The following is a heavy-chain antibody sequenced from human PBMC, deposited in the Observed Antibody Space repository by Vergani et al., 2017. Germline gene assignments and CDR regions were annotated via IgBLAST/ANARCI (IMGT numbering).Heavy chain of an antibody. V-gene: IGHV3-73*02. CDR3: TRYSGSKGIADY. Sequence: EVQLVESGGGLVQPGGSLKLSCAASGFTFSGSAMHWVRQASGKGLEWVGRIRSKANSYATAYAASVKGRFTISRDDSKNTAYRQMNSLKTEDTAVYYCTRYSGSKGIADYWGQGTLVTVSS. CDR1: GFTFSGSA. J-gene: IGHJ4*02. CDR2: IRSKANSYAT. D-gene: IGHD1-26*01.